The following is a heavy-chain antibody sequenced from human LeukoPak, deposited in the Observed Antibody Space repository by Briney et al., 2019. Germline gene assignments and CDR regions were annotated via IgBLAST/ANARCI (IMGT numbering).Heavy chain of an antibody. CDR2: VFYNGAT. CDR1: GGSISSSIYY. J-gene: IGHJ4*02. V-gene: IGHV4-39*07. CDR3: ARGPGYYYDSSGYFVY. D-gene: IGHD3-22*01. Sequence: SETLSLTCIVSGGSISSSIYYWAWVRQPPGKGLEWIGTVFYNGATQYSPSLRSRVTISIDTSTNQFSLKLTSVTAADTALYYCARGPGYYYDSSGYFVYWGQGTLVTVSS.